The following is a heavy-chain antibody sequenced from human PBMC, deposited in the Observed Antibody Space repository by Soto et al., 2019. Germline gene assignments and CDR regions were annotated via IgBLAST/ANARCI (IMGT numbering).Heavy chain of an antibody. J-gene: IGHJ4*02. V-gene: IGHV4-59*01. D-gene: IGHD3-10*01. CDR2: ISYSGTT. CDR3: ARGQWFGDHTLFFVY. Sequence: SETLSLTCTASGDSIRGDYWSWIRQPPGKRLDWIAYISYSGTTNYNPSLKSRVTISLDTSNNQLSLKMTSVTAADTAMYYCARGQWFGDHTLFFVYWGQGTLVTVSS. CDR1: GDSIRGDY.